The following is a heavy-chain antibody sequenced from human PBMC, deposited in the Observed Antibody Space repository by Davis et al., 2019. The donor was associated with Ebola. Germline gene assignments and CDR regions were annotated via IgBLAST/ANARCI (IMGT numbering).Heavy chain of an antibody. D-gene: IGHD1-1*01. CDR3: ARGGPGTGTDY. V-gene: IGHV4-4*07. Sequence: PSETLSLTCTVSGGSISSYYWSWIRQPPGKGLEWIGRIYTSGSTNYNPSLESRVTMSIDTSKNQFSLKLSSVTAADTAVYYCARGGPGTGTDYWGRGTLVTVSS. CDR2: IYTSGST. J-gene: IGHJ4*02. CDR1: GGSISSYY.